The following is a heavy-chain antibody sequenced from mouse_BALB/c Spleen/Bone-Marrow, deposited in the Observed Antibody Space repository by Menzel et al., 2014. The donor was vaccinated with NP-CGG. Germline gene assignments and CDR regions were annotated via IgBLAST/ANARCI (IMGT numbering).Heavy chain of an antibody. CDR2: IDPYNGGT. Sequence: EVKLMESGPELVKPGASVKVSCKASGYAFTSYNMYWVKQSHGKSLEWIGYIDPYNGGTSYNQKFKGKATLTVDKSPSTAYMHLNSLTSEDSAVYYCARIGIGNIGGAYWGQGTLVTVSA. CDR1: GYAFTSYN. J-gene: IGHJ3*01. D-gene: IGHD4-1*01. CDR3: ARIGIGNIGGAY. V-gene: IGHV1S135*01.